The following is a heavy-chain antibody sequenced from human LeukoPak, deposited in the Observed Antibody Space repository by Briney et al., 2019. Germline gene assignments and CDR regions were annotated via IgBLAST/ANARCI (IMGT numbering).Heavy chain of an antibody. CDR3: ARVARIAAAPFDP. CDR1: GGTFSSYA. D-gene: IGHD6-13*01. J-gene: IGHJ5*02. CDR2: IIPILGIA. Sequence: SVKVSCKASGGTFSSYAISWVRQAPGQGLEWMGRIIPILGIANYAQKFQGRVTITPDKSTSTAYMELSSLRPEDTAVYYCARVARIAAAPFDPWGQGTLVTVSS. V-gene: IGHV1-69*04.